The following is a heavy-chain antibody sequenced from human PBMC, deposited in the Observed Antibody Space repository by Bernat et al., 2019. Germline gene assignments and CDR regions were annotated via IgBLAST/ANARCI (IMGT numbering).Heavy chain of an antibody. D-gene: IGHD6-6*01. CDR3: ARGGIAARQGYFDY. Sequence: QVQLQQWGAGLLKPSETLSLTCAVYGGSFSGYYWSWIRQPPGKGLEWIGEINHSGSTNYNPSLKSRVTISVDTSKNQFSLKLSSVTAADTAVYYCARGGIAARQGYFDYWGQGTMVTVSS. CDR2: INHSGST. V-gene: IGHV4-34*01. J-gene: IGHJ4*02. CDR1: GGSFSGYY.